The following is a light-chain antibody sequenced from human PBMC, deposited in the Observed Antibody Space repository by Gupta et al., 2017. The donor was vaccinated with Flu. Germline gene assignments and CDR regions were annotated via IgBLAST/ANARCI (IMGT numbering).Light chain of an antibody. CDR2: QDT. CDR1: KLGDIY. Sequence: SSDLTQLPAVSVSSVQTAGLTCSGDKLGDIYVSWYQQRPGQSPVLVMYQDTQRPSGIPERFSGSNSGNTATLTISGTQAMDEADYYCQAWDSGTCGFGGGTKLTVL. CDR3: QAWDSGTCG. J-gene: IGLJ2*01. V-gene: IGLV3-1*01.